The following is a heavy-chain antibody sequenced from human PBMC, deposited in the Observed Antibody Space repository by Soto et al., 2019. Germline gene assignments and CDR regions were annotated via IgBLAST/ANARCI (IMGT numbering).Heavy chain of an antibody. CDR1: GGSFSGYY. CDR2: IYYSGNS. CDR3: ARHHTISAYYYYMDV. D-gene: IGHD2-2*01. Sequence: SETLSLTCAVSGGSFSGYYWSWIRQPPGKGLEWIGTIYYSGNSYYDPSLKSRVTMSVDTSKNQFSLKLSSVTAADTAIYYCARHHTISAYYYYMDVWGKGTTVTVSS. J-gene: IGHJ6*03. V-gene: IGHV4-59*04.